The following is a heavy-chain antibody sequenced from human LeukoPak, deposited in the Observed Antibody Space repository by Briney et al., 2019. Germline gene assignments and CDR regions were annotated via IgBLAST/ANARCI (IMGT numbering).Heavy chain of an antibody. CDR2: SYYSGST. J-gene: IGHJ3*02. CDR1: GDSMNNYY. V-gene: IGHV4-59*01. D-gene: IGHD3-22*01. Sequence: SETLSLTCTVSGDSMNNYYWTWIRQPPGKGLEWIGYSYYSGSTKYNSALKSRITISVDTSNNQFSLKLSSVTAADTAMYYCARERLYYYDRNGYYFPEGFDIWGQGTMVTVSS. CDR3: ARERLYYYDRNGYYFPEGFDI.